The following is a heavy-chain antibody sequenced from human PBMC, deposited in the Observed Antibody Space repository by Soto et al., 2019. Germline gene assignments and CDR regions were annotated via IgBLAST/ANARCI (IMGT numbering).Heavy chain of an antibody. J-gene: IGHJ5*02. V-gene: IGHV1-18*01. CDR3: ARDGQWLVVSWFDP. Sequence: ASVKVSGKASGYTFTSYGISWVRQAPGQGLEWMGWISAYNGNTNYAQKLQGRVTMTTDTSTSTAYVELRSLRSDDTAVYYCARDGQWLVVSWFDPWGQGTLVTVSS. CDR2: ISAYNGNT. D-gene: IGHD6-19*01. CDR1: GYTFTSYG.